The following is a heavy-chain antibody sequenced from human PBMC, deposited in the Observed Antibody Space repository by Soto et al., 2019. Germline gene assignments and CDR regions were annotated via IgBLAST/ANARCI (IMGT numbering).Heavy chain of an antibody. Sequence: GGSLRLSCAASGFTFSSYAMSWVRQAPGKGLEWVSAISGSGGSTYYADSVKGRFTISRDNSKNTLYLQMNSLRAEDTAVYYCAKDGIVVVVAADAFDIWGQGTMVTVSS. J-gene: IGHJ3*02. CDR3: AKDGIVVVVAADAFDI. CDR2: ISGSGGST. V-gene: IGHV3-23*01. CDR1: GFTFSSYA. D-gene: IGHD2-15*01.